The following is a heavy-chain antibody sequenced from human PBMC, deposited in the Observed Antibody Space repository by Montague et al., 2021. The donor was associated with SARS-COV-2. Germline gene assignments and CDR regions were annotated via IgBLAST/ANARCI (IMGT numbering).Heavy chain of an antibody. CDR3: ARGRVGITMILVVIEYSYYFDS. CDR1: GGSFNDYY. V-gene: IGHV4-34*01. J-gene: IGHJ4*02. D-gene: IGHD3-22*01. Sequence: SETLSLTCAVYGGSFNDYYWSWIRQPPGKGLEWIGQINQSGTTNYNPSLKGRVTISVDTSKNQFSLKLRSMTAADTAVYYCARGRVGITMILVVIEYSYYFDSGGQGTRVTVSS. CDR2: INQSGTT.